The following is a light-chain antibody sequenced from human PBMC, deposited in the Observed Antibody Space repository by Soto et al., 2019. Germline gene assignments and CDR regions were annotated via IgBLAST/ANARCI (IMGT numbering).Light chain of an antibody. V-gene: IGLV3-21*04. CDR3: QVWDSSSDHVV. CDR1: NIGSKS. Sequence: SYELTQPPSVSVAPGKTARTTCGGDNIGSKSVHWYQQKPGQAPVLVIYYDSDRPSGISERFSGSNSGNTATLSISRVEAGDEADYYCQVWDSSSDHVVFGGGTKVTVL. CDR2: YDS. J-gene: IGLJ2*01.